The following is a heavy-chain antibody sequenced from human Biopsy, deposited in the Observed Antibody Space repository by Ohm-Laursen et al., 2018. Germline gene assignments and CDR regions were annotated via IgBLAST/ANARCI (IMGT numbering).Heavy chain of an antibody. J-gene: IGHJ4*02. Sequence: SLRLSCAASGFVVSGTQMSWVRQAPRKGLEWVSVIYSGDSTNYADSVKGRFTISRDESKNTLYLQMNRLRAEDTAVYHCARATYSSGHKIDSWGQGTLVTVSS. V-gene: IGHV3-53*01. D-gene: IGHD6-25*01. CDR3: ARATYSSGHKIDS. CDR1: GFVVSGTQ. CDR2: IYSGDST.